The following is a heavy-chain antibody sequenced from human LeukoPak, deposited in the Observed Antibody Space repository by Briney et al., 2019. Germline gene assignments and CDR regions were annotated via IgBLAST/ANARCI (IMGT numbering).Heavy chain of an antibody. Sequence: GGSLRLSCAASGFTFSSYWMSWVRQAPGKGLEWVANIKQDGSEKYYVDSVKGRFTISRDNAKNSLYLQMNSLRAEDTAVYYCAKKNRLGYFDYWGQGTLVTVSS. CDR1: GFTFSSYW. CDR3: AKKNRLGYFDY. J-gene: IGHJ4*02. V-gene: IGHV3-7*03. CDR2: IKQDGSEK. D-gene: IGHD2/OR15-2a*01.